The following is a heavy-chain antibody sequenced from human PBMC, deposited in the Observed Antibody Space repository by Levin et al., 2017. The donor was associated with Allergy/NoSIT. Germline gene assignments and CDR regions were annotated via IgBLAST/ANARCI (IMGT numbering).Heavy chain of an antibody. J-gene: IGHJ3*02. CDR1: GFTFSSYG. Sequence: GGSLRLSCAASGFTFSSYGMHWVRQAPGKGMEWVAVIWYDGSNKYYADSVKGRFTISRDNSKNTLYLQMNSLRAEDTAVYYCARDGYYYGSGTTNDAFDIWGQGTMVTVSS. CDR3: ARDGYYYGSGTTNDAFDI. V-gene: IGHV3-33*01. CDR2: IWYDGSNK. D-gene: IGHD3-10*01.